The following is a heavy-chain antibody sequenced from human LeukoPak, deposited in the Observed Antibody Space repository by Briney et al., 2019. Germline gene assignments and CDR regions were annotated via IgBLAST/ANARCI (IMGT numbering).Heavy chain of an antibody. J-gene: IGHJ3*02. V-gene: IGHV4-59*01. CDR2: IYYSGST. CDR3: ARLGAKDAFDI. D-gene: IGHD1-26*01. Sequence: PSETLSLTCTVSGGSISSYYWSWIRQPPGKGLEWIGYIYYSGSTNYNPSLKSRVTISVDTSKNQFSLKLSPVTAADTAVYYCARLGAKDAFDIWGQGTMVTVSS. CDR1: GGSISSYY.